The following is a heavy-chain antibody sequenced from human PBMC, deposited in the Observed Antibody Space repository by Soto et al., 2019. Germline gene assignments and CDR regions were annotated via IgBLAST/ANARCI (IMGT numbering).Heavy chain of an antibody. CDR1: GFTFSSLG. J-gene: IGHJ4*02. V-gene: IGHV3-30-3*01. CDR3: ARARGWIWAPFDN. CDR2: ISYDGSKK. Sequence: QVKLVESGGGVVQPGRSLRLSCAASGFTFSSLGMDWVRQAPGKGLEWVALISYDGSKKYYGDSVKGRFTISRDNSRNTLHLQMNGLRPEDPGVYYCARARGWIWAPFDNWGQGTLVTVSS. D-gene: IGHD2-2*03.